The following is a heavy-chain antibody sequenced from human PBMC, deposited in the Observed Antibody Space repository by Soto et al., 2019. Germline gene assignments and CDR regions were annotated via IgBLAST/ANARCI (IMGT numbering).Heavy chain of an antibody. J-gene: IGHJ1*01. Sequence: ASVKVSCKASGGTFSSYAISWVRQAPGQGLEWMGGIIPIFGTANYAQKFQGRVTITADESTSTAYTELSSLRSEDTAVYYCARDVTAYCGGDCPEYFQHWGQGTLVTVSS. CDR1: GGTFSSYA. D-gene: IGHD2-21*02. CDR3: ARDVTAYCGGDCPEYFQH. CDR2: IIPIFGTA. V-gene: IGHV1-69*13.